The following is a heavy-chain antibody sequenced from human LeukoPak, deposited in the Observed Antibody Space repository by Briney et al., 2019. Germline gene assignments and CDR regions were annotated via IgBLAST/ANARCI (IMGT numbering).Heavy chain of an antibody. V-gene: IGHV3-53*01. CDR2: IYTGGST. J-gene: IGHJ4*02. Sequence: HPGGSLRLSCAASGFTVSSNYMTWVRQAPGKGLEWVSVIYTGGSTYYADSVKGRFTISRHDSENTLYLQMNSLRAEDTAVYYCARDSSGPLYWGQGTLVTVSS. CDR3: ARDSSGPLY. D-gene: IGHD6-19*01. CDR1: GFTVSSNY.